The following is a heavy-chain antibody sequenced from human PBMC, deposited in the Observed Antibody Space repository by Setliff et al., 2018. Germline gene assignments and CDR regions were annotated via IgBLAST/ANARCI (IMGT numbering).Heavy chain of an antibody. CDR2: ISGSGDST. Sequence: PGGSLRLSCAASGFTFTHYSMNWVRQTPGKGLEWVSTISGSGDSTYYADSVRGRFTISRDNSKNTLFLQMNSLRADDTALYYCAKGYSNYVRYFDNWGQGTLVTVSS. D-gene: IGHD4-4*01. CDR1: GFTFTHYS. CDR3: AKGYSNYVRYFDN. V-gene: IGHV3-23*01. J-gene: IGHJ4*02.